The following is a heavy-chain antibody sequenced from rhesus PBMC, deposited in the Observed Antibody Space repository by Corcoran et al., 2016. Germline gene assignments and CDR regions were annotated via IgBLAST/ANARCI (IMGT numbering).Heavy chain of an antibody. CDR3: AGTGVINTDFDY. V-gene: IGHV4S10*01. CDR1: GGSISDSYR. CDR2: IYGSSTST. D-gene: IGHD3-34*01. J-gene: IGHJ4*01. Sequence: QVQLQESGPGVVKPSETLSLPCAVSGGSISDSYRWSWIRQPPGKGLEWIGYIYGSSTSTNYTPSLKSRVTISKDTSKNQFSLKLSSVTAADTAVYYCAGTGVINTDFDYWGQGVLVTVSS.